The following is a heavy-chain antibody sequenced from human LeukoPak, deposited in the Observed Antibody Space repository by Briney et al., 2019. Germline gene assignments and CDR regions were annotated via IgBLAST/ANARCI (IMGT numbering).Heavy chain of an antibody. V-gene: IGHV5-51*01. Sequence: GESLKISCKGSGYSFTSYWIGWVRQMPGKGLEWMGIIYPGDSDTRYSPSFQGQVTISADKSISTAYLQWSSLKASDTAMYYCARHPSAEDIVATICPDYWGQGTLVTVSS. J-gene: IGHJ4*02. CDR2: IYPGDSDT. D-gene: IGHD5-12*01. CDR1: GYSFTSYW. CDR3: ARHPSAEDIVATICPDY.